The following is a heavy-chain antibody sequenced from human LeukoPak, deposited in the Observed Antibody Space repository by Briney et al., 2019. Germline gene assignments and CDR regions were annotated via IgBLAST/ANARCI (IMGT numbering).Heavy chain of an antibody. D-gene: IGHD3-22*01. Sequence: SETLSLTCTVSGGSISSYYWSWIRQPPGKGLEWIGYIYYSGSTNYNPSLKSRVTISVNTSKNQFSLKLSSVTAADTAVYYCASLNRPYYYDSSGYYPPPPHFDYWGQGTLVTVSS. CDR2: IYYSGST. V-gene: IGHV4-59*01. CDR3: ASLNRPYYYDSSGYYPPPPHFDY. CDR1: GGSISSYY. J-gene: IGHJ4*02.